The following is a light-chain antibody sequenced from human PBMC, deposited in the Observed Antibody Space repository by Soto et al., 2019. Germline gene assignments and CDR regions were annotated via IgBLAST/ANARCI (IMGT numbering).Light chain of an antibody. J-gene: IGLJ2*01. CDR2: NNN. CDR3: AAWDDSLNGVL. CDR1: SSNIGSNP. V-gene: IGLV1-44*01. Sequence: QSVLTQPPSASGTPGQRVTISCSGSSSNIGSNPVHWYQQVPGTAPKLLIHNNNQRPSGVPARFSGSKSGTSASLAISGLQSEDETHYYCAAWDDSLNGVLFGGGTKLTVL.